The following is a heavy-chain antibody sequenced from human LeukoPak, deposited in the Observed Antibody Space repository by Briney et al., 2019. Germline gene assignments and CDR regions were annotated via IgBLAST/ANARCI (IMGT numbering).Heavy chain of an antibody. Sequence: PGGSLRLSCAASGFTFSSYEMNWVRQAPGKGLEWVGRIKSKTDGGTTDYAAPVKGRFTISRDDSKNTLYLQMNSLKTEDTAVYYCTTAGGILQRETRGHWGQGTLVTVSS. D-gene: IGHD6-13*01. CDR1: GFTFSSYE. V-gene: IGHV3-15*01. J-gene: IGHJ4*02. CDR3: TTAGGILQRETRGH. CDR2: IKSKTDGGTT.